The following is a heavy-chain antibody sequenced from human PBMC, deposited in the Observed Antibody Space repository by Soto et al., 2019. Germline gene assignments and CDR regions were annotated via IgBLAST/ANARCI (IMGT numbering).Heavy chain of an antibody. CDR2: ISAYNGNT. CDR3: ARGRYCSGGSCYRRDSNWFDP. D-gene: IGHD2-15*01. J-gene: IGHJ5*02. Sequence: ASVRVSCKASGYTFTSYGISWVRQAPGQGLEWMGWISAYNGNTNYAQKLQGRVTMTTDTSTSTAYMELRSLGSDDTAVYYCARGRYCSGGSCYRRDSNWFDPWGQGTLVTVSS. V-gene: IGHV1-18*01. CDR1: GYTFTSYG.